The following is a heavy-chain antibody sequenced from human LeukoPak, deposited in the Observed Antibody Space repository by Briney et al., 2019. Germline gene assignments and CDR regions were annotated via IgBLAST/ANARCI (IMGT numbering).Heavy chain of an antibody. CDR1: GYTFTSYD. CDR3: ARWVHYIAAADY. CDR2: MNPNSGNT. D-gene: IGHD6-13*01. V-gene: IGHV1-8*01. Sequence: GASVKVSCKASGYTFTSYDINWVRQATGQGLEWMGWMNPNSGNTGYAQKFQGRVTMTRNTSISTAYMELSSLRSEDTAVYYCARWVHYIAAADYWGLGTLVTVSS. J-gene: IGHJ4*02.